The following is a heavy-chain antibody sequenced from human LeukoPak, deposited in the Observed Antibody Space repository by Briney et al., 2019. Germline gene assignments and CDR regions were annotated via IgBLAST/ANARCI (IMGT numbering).Heavy chain of an antibody. CDR2: IYYSGST. CDR3: ARDRGPYSGYDSYYFDY. D-gene: IGHD5-12*01. V-gene: IGHV4-31*03. J-gene: IGHJ4*02. CDR1: GGSISSGGYY. Sequence: SETLSLTCTVSGGSISSGGYYWSWIRQHPGKGLELIGYIYYSGSTYYNPSLKSRVTISVDTSKNQFSLKLSSVTAADTAVYYCARDRGPYSGYDSYYFDYWGQGTLVTVSS.